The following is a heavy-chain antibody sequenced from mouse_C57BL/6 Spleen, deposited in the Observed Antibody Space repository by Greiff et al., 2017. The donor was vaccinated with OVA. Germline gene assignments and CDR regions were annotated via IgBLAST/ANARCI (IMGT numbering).Heavy chain of an antibody. CDR3: ARRLITTVVATDYAMDY. V-gene: IGHV5-17*01. Sequence: EVKLMESGGGLVKPGGSLKLSCAASGFTFSDYGMHWVRQAPEKGLEWVAYISSGSSTIYYADTVKGRFTISRDNAKNTLFLQMTSLRSEDTAMYYCARRLITTVVATDYAMDYWGQGTSVTVSS. J-gene: IGHJ4*01. CDR1: GFTFSDYG. D-gene: IGHD1-1*01. CDR2: ISSGSSTI.